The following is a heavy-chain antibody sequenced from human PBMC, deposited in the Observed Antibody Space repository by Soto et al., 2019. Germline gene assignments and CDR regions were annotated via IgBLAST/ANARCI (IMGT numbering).Heavy chain of an antibody. J-gene: IGHJ6*02. CDR3: AKDRYSSPYGMDV. Sequence: GGSLRLSCAASGFTFSSYAMSWVRQAPGKGLEWVSAISGSGGSTYYADSVKGRFTISRDNSKNTLYLQMNSLRAEDTAVYYSAKDRYSSPYGMDVWGQGTTVTVSS. CDR2: ISGSGGST. D-gene: IGHD6-13*01. V-gene: IGHV3-23*01. CDR1: GFTFSSYA.